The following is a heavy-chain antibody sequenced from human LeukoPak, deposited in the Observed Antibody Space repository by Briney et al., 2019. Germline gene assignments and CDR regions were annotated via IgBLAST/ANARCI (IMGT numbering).Heavy chain of an antibody. D-gene: IGHD2-2*01. CDR3: ARVGLGYCSSTSCLDYYYGMDV. CDR1: CYSISSGYY. J-gene: IGHJ6*04. V-gene: IGHV4-38-2*01. CDR2: IYHSGST. Sequence: SETLSLTCAVSCYSISSGYYWGWIRQPPGKGLEWIGSIYHSGSTYYNPSLKSRVTISVDTSKNQFSLKLSSVTAADTAVYYCARVGLGYCSSTSCLDYYYGMDVWGKGTTVTVSS.